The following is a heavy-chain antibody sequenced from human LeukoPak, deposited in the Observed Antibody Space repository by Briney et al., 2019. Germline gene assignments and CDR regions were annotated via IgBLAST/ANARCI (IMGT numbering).Heavy chain of an antibody. CDR1: GFTFDDYA. CDR2: ISWNSGSI. V-gene: IGHV3-9*01. J-gene: IGHJ3*02. D-gene: IGHD4-17*01. Sequence: AGGSLRLSCAASGFTFDDYAMHWVRQAPGKGLEWVSGISWNSGSIGYADSVKGRFTISRDNAKNSLYLQMSSLRAEDTALYYCVKASYAHILDAFDIWGQGTMVTVSS. CDR3: VKASYAHILDAFDI.